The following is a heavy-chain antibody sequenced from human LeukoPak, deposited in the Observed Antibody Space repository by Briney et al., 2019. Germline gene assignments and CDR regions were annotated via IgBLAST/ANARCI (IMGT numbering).Heavy chain of an antibody. CDR3: ARGGTIFGVALPRLNWFDP. Sequence: SETLSLTCAVYGGSFSGYYWSWIRQPPGKGLEWIGEINHSGSTNYNPSLKSRVTISVDTSKNQFSLKLSSVTAADTAVYYCARGGTIFGVALPRLNWFDPGAREPWSPSPQ. V-gene: IGHV4-34*01. CDR1: GGSFSGYY. D-gene: IGHD3-3*01. CDR2: INHSGST. J-gene: IGHJ5*02.